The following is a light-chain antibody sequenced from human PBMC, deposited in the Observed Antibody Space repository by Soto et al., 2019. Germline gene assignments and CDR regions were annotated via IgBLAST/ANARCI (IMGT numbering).Light chain of an antibody. CDR2: LVS. J-gene: IGKJ4*01. CDR3: MQGSQTLT. CDR1: QSLLHSNGNTY. V-gene: IGKV2-28*01. Sequence: DIVMTQSPVPLSVTPGEPASISCRPSQSLLHSNGNTYLDWYRQKPGQSPQLLIYLVSNRASGVPDKFSGSGSGTDFTLRISRVEAEDVGVYYCMQGSQTLTFGGGTKVDIK.